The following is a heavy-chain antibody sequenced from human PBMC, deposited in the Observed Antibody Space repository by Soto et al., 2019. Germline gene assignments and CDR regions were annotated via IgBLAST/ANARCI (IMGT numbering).Heavy chain of an antibody. D-gene: IGHD5-18*01. CDR2: IIPIFGTA. Sequence: GASVKVSCKASGGTFSSYAISWVRQAPGQGLEWMGGIIPIFGTANYAQKFQGRVTITADESTSTAYMELSSLRSEDTAVYYCAERYSYGYREVDYWGQGTLVTVSS. CDR3: AERYSYGYREVDY. V-gene: IGHV1-69*13. J-gene: IGHJ4*02. CDR1: GGTFSSYA.